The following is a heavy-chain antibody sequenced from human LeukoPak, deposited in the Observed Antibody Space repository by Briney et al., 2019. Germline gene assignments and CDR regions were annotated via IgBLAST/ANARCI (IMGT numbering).Heavy chain of an antibody. CDR3: ARDYCSGGSCYPTYDY. CDR2: VYHNGNT. J-gene: IGHJ4*02. CDR1: GASISSSNW. D-gene: IGHD2-15*01. Sequence: PSETLSLTCAVSGASISSSNWWSWVRPPPGKGLEWIGKVYHNGNTDYNPSLKTRVTMSVDKSKSRFSLELSSVTAADTAVYYCARDYCSGGSCYPTYDYWGQGTLVTVSS. V-gene: IGHV4-4*02.